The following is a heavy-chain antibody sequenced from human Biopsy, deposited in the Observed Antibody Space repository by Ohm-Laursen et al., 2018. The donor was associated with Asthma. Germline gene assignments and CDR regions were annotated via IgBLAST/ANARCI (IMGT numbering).Heavy chain of an antibody. J-gene: IGHJ1*01. CDR3: VRGEEVAGTYFKD. Sequence: SDTLSLTCAISGGSFTHYFWMWIRQPPGKGLEWIGEINYRGDTNYNPSLESRVSISVDTSTYHFSLRLNSVTAADTAVYYCVRGEEVAGTYFKDWDQGTWSPSPQ. V-gene: IGHV4-34*01. CDR2: INYRGDT. CDR1: GGSFTHYF. D-gene: IGHD6-19*01.